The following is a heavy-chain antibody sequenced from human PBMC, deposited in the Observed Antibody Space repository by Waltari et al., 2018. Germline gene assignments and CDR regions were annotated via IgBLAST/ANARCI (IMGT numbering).Heavy chain of an antibody. Sequence: EVQLLESGGGLVQPGGSLRLSCAASGFNFRSYAMSWVRQAPGKGREWVSAISVSGGSTYYADSVKGRLTISRDNSKNTLYLQMHSLRAEDTAVYYCAKDDTLIAVAGTYDYWGQGTLVTVSS. CDR3: AKDDTLIAVAGTYDY. J-gene: IGHJ4*02. CDR1: GFNFRSYA. D-gene: IGHD6-19*01. V-gene: IGHV3-23*01. CDR2: ISVSGGST.